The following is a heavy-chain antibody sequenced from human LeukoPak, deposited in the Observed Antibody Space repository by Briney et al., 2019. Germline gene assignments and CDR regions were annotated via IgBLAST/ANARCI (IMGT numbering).Heavy chain of an antibody. CDR3: TKDRMATIIGEFDY. D-gene: IGHD5-24*01. J-gene: IGHJ4*02. CDR2: ISYDGINK. Sequence: PGQSLRLSCAASGFTFSSYGMHWVRQAPGKGLEWVAVISYDGINKYYADSVKGRFTISRDNSKNTLYLQMNSLRAEDTAVYYCTKDRMATIIGEFDYWGQGTLVTVSS. CDR1: GFTFSSYG. V-gene: IGHV3-30*18.